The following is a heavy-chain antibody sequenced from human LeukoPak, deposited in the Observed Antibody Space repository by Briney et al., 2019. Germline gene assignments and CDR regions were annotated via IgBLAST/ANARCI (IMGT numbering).Heavy chain of an antibody. CDR3: AKRVGRGPFWSGLGDY. CDR1: GFTFSSYG. CDR2: IWDDGSNK. J-gene: IGHJ4*02. V-gene: IGHV3-30*02. D-gene: IGHD3-3*01. Sequence: QAGGSLRPSCAASGFTFSSYGMHWVRQAPGKGLEWVAVIWDDGSNKYYADSVRGRITISRDNSKNTLYLQMNSLRAEDTAVYYCAKRVGRGPFWSGLGDYWGQGTLVTVSS.